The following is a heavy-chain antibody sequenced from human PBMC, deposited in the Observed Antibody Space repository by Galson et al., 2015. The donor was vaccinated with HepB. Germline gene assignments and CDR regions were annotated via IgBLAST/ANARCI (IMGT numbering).Heavy chain of an antibody. Sequence: GSTNYNPSLKSRVTISVDTSKNQFSLKLSSVTAADTAVYYCARTVNSGYYFGGISDAFDIWGQGTMVTVSS. J-gene: IGHJ3*02. D-gene: IGHD3-22*01. V-gene: IGHV4-59*01. CDR2: GST. CDR3: ARTVNSGYYFGGISDAFDI.